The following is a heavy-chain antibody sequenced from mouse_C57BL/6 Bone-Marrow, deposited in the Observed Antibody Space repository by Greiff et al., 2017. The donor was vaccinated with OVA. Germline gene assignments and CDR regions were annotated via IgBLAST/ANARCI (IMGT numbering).Heavy chain of an antibody. V-gene: IGHV1-4*01. CDR1: GYTFTSYT. Sequence: LVESGAELARPGASVKMSCKASGYTFTSYTMHWVKQRPGQGLEWIGYINPSSGYTKYNQKFKDKATLTADKSSSTAYMQLSSLTSEDSAVYYCARRGAYFCWYFDVWGTGTTVTVSS. D-gene: IGHD2-10*01. J-gene: IGHJ1*03. CDR2: INPSSGYT. CDR3: ARRGAYFCWYFDV.